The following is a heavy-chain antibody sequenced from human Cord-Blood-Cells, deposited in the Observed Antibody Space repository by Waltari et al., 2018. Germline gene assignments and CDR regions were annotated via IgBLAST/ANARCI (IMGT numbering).Heavy chain of an antibody. CDR2: IYYSGST. CDR1: GGSISSSSYY. Sequence: QLQLQESGPGLVKPSETLSLTCTVSGGSISSSSYYWGWIRQPPGKGLEWIGRIYYSGSTYYNPSLNRRVTISVDTSKNQFSLKLSSVTAADTAVYYCAVTVTNWFDPWGQGTLVTVSS. D-gene: IGHD4-17*01. CDR3: AVTVTNWFDP. V-gene: IGHV4-39*01. J-gene: IGHJ5*02.